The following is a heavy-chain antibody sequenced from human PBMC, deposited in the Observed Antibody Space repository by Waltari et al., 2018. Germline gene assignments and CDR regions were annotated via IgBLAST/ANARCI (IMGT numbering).Heavy chain of an antibody. J-gene: IGHJ3*01. CDR2: RVPEDDRA. V-gene: IGHV1-69-2*01. CDR3: AAALGGGISASRPFHF. Sequence: EVQLLQSGAEVKKPGTPGKISCKVSGDTFTDNYIHWIQQAPGKGLQWMGLRVPEDDRAVYAEKFQGRVTMTAYTSIHTAYMELTSLTSEDTAFYYCAAALGGGISASRPFHFWGQGTMITVSS. CDR1: GDTFTDNY. D-gene: IGHD3-10*01.